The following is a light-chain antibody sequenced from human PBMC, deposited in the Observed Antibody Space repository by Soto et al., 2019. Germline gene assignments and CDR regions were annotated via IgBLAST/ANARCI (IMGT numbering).Light chain of an antibody. CDR2: AAS. CDR1: QNIDNF. CDR3: QQSYNVPIT. Sequence: DIQMTQSPSSLSASVGDRVTITCRASQNIDNFLNWYQQQPGKAPKLLINAASSLESGVPSRFSGSGSGTDFTLTISYLQPEDFGIYFCQQSYNVPITFGPGTRLEIK. V-gene: IGKV1-39*01. J-gene: IGKJ5*01.